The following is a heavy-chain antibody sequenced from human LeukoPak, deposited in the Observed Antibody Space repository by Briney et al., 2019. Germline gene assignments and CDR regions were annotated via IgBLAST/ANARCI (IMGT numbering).Heavy chain of an antibody. CDR3: VRSVPLELLARWFDP. J-gene: IGHJ5*02. D-gene: IGHD1-26*01. CDR2: IYYSGST. Sequence: SETLSLTCTVSGGSISSSSYYWGWIRQPPGKGLEWIGSIYYSGSTYYNPSLKSRVTISVDTPKNQFSLKLSPVTAADTAVYYCVRSVPLELLARWFDPWGQGTLVTVSS. V-gene: IGHV4-39*01. CDR1: GGSISSSSYY.